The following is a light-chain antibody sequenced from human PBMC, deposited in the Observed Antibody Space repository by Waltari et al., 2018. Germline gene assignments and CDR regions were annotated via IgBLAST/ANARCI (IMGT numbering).Light chain of an antibody. CDR1: SGHSSNV. J-gene: IGLJ3*02. Sequence: QLVRTQSPSASASLGASVKLTCTLSSGHSSNVIALLQQQPEKGPRYLMKVNSDGSHNKGDEIPDRFSGSSSGAERYLTISSLQSEDEADYYCQTGGHGTWVFGGGTKLTVL. CDR2: VNSDGSH. CDR3: QTGGHGTWV. V-gene: IGLV4-69*01.